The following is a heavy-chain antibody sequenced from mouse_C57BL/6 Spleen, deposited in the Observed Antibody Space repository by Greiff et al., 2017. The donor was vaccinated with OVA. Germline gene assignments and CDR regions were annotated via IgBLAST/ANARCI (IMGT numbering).Heavy chain of an antibody. Sequence: EVKLQESGPGLVKPSQSLSLTCSVTGYSITSGYYWNWIRQFPGNKMEWMGHISYDGSHNYNPSLKNRISITRDTSKNQFFRKLNSVTTEDTATYYCARGAYGSSSYFDVWGTGTTVTVSS. CDR1: GYSITSGYY. D-gene: IGHD1-1*01. CDR3: ARGAYGSSSYFDV. V-gene: IGHV3-6*01. CDR2: ISYDGSH. J-gene: IGHJ1*03.